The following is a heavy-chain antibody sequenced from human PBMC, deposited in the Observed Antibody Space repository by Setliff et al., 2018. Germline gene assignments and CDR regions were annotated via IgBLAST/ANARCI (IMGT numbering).Heavy chain of an antibody. V-gene: IGHV3-23*01. J-gene: IGHJ3*02. CDR3: VRDDADNYDAFDN. CDR2: ISGSGGST. Sequence: GGSLRLSCAASGFTFSSYAMSWVRQAPGKGLEWVSAISGSGGSTYYADSVKGRFIISRDNAKRSLYLQMNGLRADDTGVYYCVRDDADNYDAFDNWGQGTLVTVSS. D-gene: IGHD3-22*01. CDR1: GFTFSSYA.